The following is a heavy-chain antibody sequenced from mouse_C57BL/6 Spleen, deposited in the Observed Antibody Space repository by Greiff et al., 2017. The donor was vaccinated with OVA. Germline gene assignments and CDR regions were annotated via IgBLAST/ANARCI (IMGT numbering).Heavy chain of an antibody. D-gene: IGHD3-2*02. Sequence: EVQVVESGGGLVQPGGSLSLSCAASGFTFTDYYMSWVRQPPGTALEWLGFIRNKANGYTTAYSASVKGRFTISRDNSQSILYLQMNALRAEDSATYYCARSLLDSSGYGWFAYWGQGTLVTVSA. J-gene: IGHJ3*01. CDR1: GFTFTDYY. V-gene: IGHV7-3*01. CDR2: IRNKANGYTT. CDR3: ARSLLDSSGYGWFAY.